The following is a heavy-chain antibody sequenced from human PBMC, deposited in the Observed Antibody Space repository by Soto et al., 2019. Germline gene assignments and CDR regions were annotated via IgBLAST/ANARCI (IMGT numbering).Heavy chain of an antibody. CDR2: INAGNGNT. V-gene: IGHV1-3*01. Sequence: GASVKVSCKASGYAFTSYAMHWVRQAPGQRLEWMGWINAGNGNTKYSQKFQGRVTITRDTSASTAYMELSSLRSEDTAVYYCARDSRERRGGHPPPYYYYYGMDVWGQGTTVTVSS. J-gene: IGHJ6*02. CDR3: ARDSRERRGGHPPPYYYYYGMDV. D-gene: IGHD3-16*01. CDR1: GYAFTSYA.